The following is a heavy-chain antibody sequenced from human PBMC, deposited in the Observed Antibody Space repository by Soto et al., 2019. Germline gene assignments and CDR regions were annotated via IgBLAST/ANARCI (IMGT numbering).Heavy chain of an antibody. CDR1: GFTFSSYD. CDR2: IGTAGDP. D-gene: IGHD3-10*01. J-gene: IGHJ4*01. V-gene: IGHV3-13*05. Sequence: GGSLRLSCAASGFTFSSYDMHWVRQATGKGLEWVSAIGTAGDPYYPGSVKGRFTISRENAKNSLYLQMDSLRAEDTAVYYCARDSGYGSGASVNHYLDYWGHGTLVTVSS. CDR3: ARDSGYGSGASVNHYLDY.